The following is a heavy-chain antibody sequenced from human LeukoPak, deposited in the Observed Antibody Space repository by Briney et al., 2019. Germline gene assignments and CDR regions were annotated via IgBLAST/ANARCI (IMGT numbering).Heavy chain of an antibody. V-gene: IGHV3-64*02. CDR2: ISTNGGST. CDR1: GFTFSSYA. Sequence: GGSLRLSCAASGFTFSSYAMHWVRQAPGKGLEYVSAISTNGGSTYYADSVKGRFTISRDNSKNALYLQMNSLRAEDTAVYYCAKEGYYGSGSYPYYFDYWGQGTLVTVSS. CDR3: AKEGYYGSGSYPYYFDY. J-gene: IGHJ4*02. D-gene: IGHD3-10*01.